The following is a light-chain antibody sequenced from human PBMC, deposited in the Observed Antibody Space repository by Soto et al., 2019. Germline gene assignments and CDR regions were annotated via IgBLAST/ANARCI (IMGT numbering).Light chain of an antibody. V-gene: IGLV4-69*01. CDR3: QTWVTGIHI. CDR1: SGHSNYA. J-gene: IGLJ2*01. Sequence: QLVLTQSPSASASLGASVKLTCTLSSGHSNYAIAWHQQQPEQGPRFLMKLNSDGSHSKGDGIPDRFSGSSSGAERYLTISTLQSEDEADYYCQTWVTGIHIFGGGTQLTVL. CDR2: LNSDGSH.